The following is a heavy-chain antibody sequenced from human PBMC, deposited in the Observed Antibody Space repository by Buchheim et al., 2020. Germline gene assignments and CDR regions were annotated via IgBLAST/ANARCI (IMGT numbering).Heavy chain of an antibody. CDR3: AKYGSSNWFDP. Sequence: EVQLSESGGGLVQPGGSLRLSCAASGFTFGSYALTWVRQAPGKGLKWVSTISESGATTYYADSVKGRFTISRDNSKNTLYLQMNSLRAEDTAVYYCAKYGSSNWFDPWGQGTL. V-gene: IGHV3-23*01. D-gene: IGHD6-13*01. CDR1: GFTFGSYA. CDR2: ISESGATT. J-gene: IGHJ5*02.